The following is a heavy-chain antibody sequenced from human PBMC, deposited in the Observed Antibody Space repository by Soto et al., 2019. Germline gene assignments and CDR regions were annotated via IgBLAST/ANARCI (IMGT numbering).Heavy chain of an antibody. CDR2: INPSGGST. CDR1: GYTFTSYY. V-gene: IGHV1-46*01. CDR3: ARDPADITIFGVVIDYGMDV. Sequence: ASVKVSCKASGYTFTSYYMHWVRQAPGQGLEWMGIINPSGGSTSYAQKFQGRVTMTRDTSTSTVYMELSSLRSEDTAVYYCARDPADITIFGVVIDYGMDVWGQGTTVTVSS. J-gene: IGHJ6*02. D-gene: IGHD3-3*01.